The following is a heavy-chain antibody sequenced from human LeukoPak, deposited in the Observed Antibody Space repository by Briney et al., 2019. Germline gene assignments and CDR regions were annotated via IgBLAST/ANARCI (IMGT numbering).Heavy chain of an antibody. V-gene: IGHV3-21*04. J-gene: IGHJ3*02. D-gene: IGHD3-22*01. CDR1: GFTCSSYS. Sequence: GGSLRLSCAASGFTCSSYSMNWVRQAPGKGLEWVSSISSSSSYIYYADSVKGRFTISRDNAKNSLYLQMNSLRAEDTAVYYCARVGGSYYYDSSGYYHEGDAFDIWGQGTMVTVSS. CDR3: ARVGGSYYYDSSGYYHEGDAFDI. CDR2: ISSSSSYI.